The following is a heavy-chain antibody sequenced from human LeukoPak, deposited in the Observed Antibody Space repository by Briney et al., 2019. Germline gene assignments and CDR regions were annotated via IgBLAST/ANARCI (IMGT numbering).Heavy chain of an antibody. CDR1: GYTFSDYS. D-gene: IGHD2-2*01. Sequence: GGSLRLSCAASGYTFSDYSMNWVRQAPGQGLEWISYVGISSGNTKYADSVKGRFTISGDKAKNSLYLQMNSLRVEDTAVYYCARDTKYAFDNWGQGTLVTVFS. J-gene: IGHJ4*02. V-gene: IGHV3-48*01. CDR3: ARDTKYAFDN. CDR2: VGISSGNT.